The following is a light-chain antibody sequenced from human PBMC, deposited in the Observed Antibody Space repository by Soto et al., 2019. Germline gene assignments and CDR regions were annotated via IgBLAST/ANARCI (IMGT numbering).Light chain of an antibody. Sequence: IQMTQSPSTLSASLGDRVTITCRASQSVSSWLAWYKQRPGKAPKLLIYKASSLQSGVPSRFSGSGSGTEFTLTISSLQPDDFATYYCQQYNSYSTFGQGTKVDIK. CDR1: QSVSSW. V-gene: IGKV1-5*03. J-gene: IGKJ1*01. CDR3: QQYNSYST. CDR2: KAS.